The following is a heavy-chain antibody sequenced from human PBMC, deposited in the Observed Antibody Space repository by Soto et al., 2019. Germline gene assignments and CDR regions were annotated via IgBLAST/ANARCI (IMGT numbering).Heavy chain of an antibody. J-gene: IGHJ4*02. CDR2: IYYSGST. CDR3: ARGEARVAMPSGY. CDR1: GGSISSYY. Sequence: QVQLQESGPGLVKPSETLSLTCTVSGGSISSYYWSWIRQPPGKGLEWIGYIYYSGSTNYNPSLKSRVTLSVDTSKNQFSLKLSPVTAADTAVYYCARGEARVAMPSGYWGPGTLVTVSS. D-gene: IGHD2-2*01. V-gene: IGHV4-59*01.